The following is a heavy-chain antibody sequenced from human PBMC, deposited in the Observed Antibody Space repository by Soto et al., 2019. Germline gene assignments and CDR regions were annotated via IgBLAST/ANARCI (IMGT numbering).Heavy chain of an antibody. Sequence: QVQLVQSGAEVKKPGSSVKVSCKASGGTFSSYRINWVRQAPGQGLEWVGGIVPIYRTADYAQKFQGRVTITADDSARTSYRELRSLKSQDTAVYYCVRDSGAKLSSSWGQGTLVTVSS. CDR2: IVPIYRTA. CDR1: GGTFSSYR. J-gene: IGHJ4*02. V-gene: IGHV1-69*01. CDR3: VRDSGAKLSSS. D-gene: IGHD6-13*01.